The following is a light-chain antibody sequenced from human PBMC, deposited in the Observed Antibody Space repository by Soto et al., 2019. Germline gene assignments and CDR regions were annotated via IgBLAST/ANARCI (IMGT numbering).Light chain of an antibody. CDR1: QSLYDW. CDR3: QQFNTYSWT. V-gene: IGKV1-5*03. CDR2: KAS. J-gene: IGKJ1*01. Sequence: DIQMTQSPSTLSASVGDRVTSTCRASQSLYDWLAWYQQKPGKAPKLLIYKASSLESGVPSRFSGSGYGTEFTLTISSLQPDDFASYYCQQFNTYSWTFGQGTKVEIK.